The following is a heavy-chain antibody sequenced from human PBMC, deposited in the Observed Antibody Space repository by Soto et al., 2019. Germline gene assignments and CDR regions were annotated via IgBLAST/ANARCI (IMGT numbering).Heavy chain of an antibody. J-gene: IGHJ4*02. CDR2: INPNSGGT. D-gene: IGHD3-22*01. Sequence: ASVKVSCKASGYTFTGYYMPWVRQAPGQGLEWMGWINPNSGGTNYAQKFQGWVTMTRDTSISTAYMELSRLRSDDTAVYYCARDMGFGVIVVMDYWGQGTLVTVSS. CDR1: GYTFTGYY. V-gene: IGHV1-2*04. CDR3: ARDMGFGVIVVMDY.